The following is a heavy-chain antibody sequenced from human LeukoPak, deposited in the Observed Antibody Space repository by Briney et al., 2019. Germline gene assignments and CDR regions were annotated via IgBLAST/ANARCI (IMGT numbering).Heavy chain of an antibody. V-gene: IGHV1-69*04. J-gene: IGHJ4*02. CDR1: GGTFSSYT. D-gene: IGHD6-13*01. CDR2: IIPFLGIA. Sequence: GASVKVSCKASGGTFSSYTISWVRQAPGQGLEWMGRIIPFLGIANYAQKFQGRVTITADKSTSTAYMELSSLRSEDTAVYYCAKDWYSSSWPLVVDYWGQGTLVTVSS. CDR3: AKDWYSSSWPLVVDY.